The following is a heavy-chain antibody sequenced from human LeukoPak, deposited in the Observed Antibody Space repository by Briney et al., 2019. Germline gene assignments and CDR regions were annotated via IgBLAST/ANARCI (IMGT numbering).Heavy chain of an antibody. J-gene: IGHJ6*03. V-gene: IGHV4-39*07. CDR2: IHHIGST. CDR3: ARVMLDYYYYMDV. D-gene: IGHD3-10*02. CDR1: GDSSSSHSYF. Sequence: SETLSLTXTVSGDSSSSHSYFWGWIRQPPGKGLEWIGNIHHIGSTYYNPSLKSRVAISVDTSTNQFSLKLSSVTAADTAVYYCARVMLDYYYYMDVWGKGTTVTVSS.